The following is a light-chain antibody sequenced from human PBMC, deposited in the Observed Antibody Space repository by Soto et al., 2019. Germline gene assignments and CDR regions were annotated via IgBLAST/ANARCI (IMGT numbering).Light chain of an antibody. CDR2: EVS. Sequence: QSVLTQPASVSGSPGQSITISCTGTSSDVGGYNYVSWYQQPPGKAPKLMIFEVSNRPSGVSNRFSGSKSGNTASLTISGLQAEDEADYYCSSYTSTSPYVFGTGTKATVL. CDR3: SSYTSTSPYV. V-gene: IGLV2-14*01. CDR1: SSDVGGYNY. J-gene: IGLJ1*01.